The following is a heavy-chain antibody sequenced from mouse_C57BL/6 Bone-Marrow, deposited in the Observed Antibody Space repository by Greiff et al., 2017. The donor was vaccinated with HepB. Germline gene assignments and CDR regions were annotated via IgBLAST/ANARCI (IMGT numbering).Heavy chain of an antibody. Sequence: QVHVKQSGAELVKPGASVKMSCKASGYTFTTYPIEWMKQNHGKSLEWIGNFHPYNDDTKYNEKFKGKATLTVEKSTSTVYLELSRLTSDDSAVYYCARGATVVPYAMDYWGQGTSVTVSS. J-gene: IGHJ4*01. V-gene: IGHV1-47*01. D-gene: IGHD1-1*01. CDR1: GYTFTTYP. CDR3: ARGATVVPYAMDY. CDR2: FHPYNDDT.